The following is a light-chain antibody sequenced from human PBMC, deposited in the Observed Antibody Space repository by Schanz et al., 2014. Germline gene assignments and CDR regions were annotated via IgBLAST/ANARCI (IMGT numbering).Light chain of an antibody. Sequence: QSALTQPASVSGSPGQSITISCTGTSSDVGSYNLVSWYQQHPGKAPKLMIYEGSKRPSGVSNRFSGSKSGNTASLTISGLQAEDEADYYCSSYTSSSTLAVFGGGTQLTVL. CDR1: SSDVGSYNL. CDR2: EGS. CDR3: SSYTSSSTLAV. V-gene: IGLV2-14*02. J-gene: IGLJ7*01.